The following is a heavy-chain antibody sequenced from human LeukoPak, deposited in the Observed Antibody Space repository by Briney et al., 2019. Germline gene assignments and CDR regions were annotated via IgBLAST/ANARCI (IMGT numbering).Heavy chain of an antibody. V-gene: IGHV3-23*01. Sequence: GGSLRLSCAASGFTFSGYAMSWVRQAPGKGLEWVSAISGSGGSTYYADSVKGRFTISRDNSKNTLYLQMNSLRAEDTAVYYCAKVRGRWLQLRGSDYWGQGTLVTVSS. CDR2: ISGSGGST. D-gene: IGHD5-24*01. CDR1: GFTFSGYA. J-gene: IGHJ4*02. CDR3: AKVRGRWLQLRGSDY.